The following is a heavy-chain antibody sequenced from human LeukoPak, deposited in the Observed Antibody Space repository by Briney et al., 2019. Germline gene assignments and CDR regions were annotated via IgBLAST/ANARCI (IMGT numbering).Heavy chain of an antibody. CDR1: GGSIGSSSYY. V-gene: IGHV4-39*01. CDR3: AGQCSGGSCYSPSFHFDY. D-gene: IGHD2-15*01. J-gene: IGHJ4*02. Sequence: SETLSLTCTVSGGSIGSSSYYWGWIRQPPGKGLEWIASIYYSGSTYYNPSLKSRVTISVDTSKNQFSLKLSSVTAADTAVYYCAGQCSGGSCYSPSFHFDYWGQGTLVTVSS. CDR2: IYYSGST.